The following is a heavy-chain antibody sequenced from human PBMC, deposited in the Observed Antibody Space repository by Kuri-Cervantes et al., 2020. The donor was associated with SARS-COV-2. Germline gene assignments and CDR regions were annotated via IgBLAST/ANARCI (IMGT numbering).Heavy chain of an antibody. D-gene: IGHD3-9*01. Sequence: SETLSLTCTVSGGPVSSGSYYWSWIRQPPGKGLEWIGHIYYSGSTNYNPSLKSRFTISVDTSKNQFSLKLSSVTAADTALYYCARWDSYYDILTGYYPTGYFDLWGRGTLVTVSS. CDR2: IYYSGST. V-gene: IGHV4-61*01. CDR1: GGPVSSGSYY. CDR3: ARWDSYYDILTGYYPTGYFDL. J-gene: IGHJ2*01.